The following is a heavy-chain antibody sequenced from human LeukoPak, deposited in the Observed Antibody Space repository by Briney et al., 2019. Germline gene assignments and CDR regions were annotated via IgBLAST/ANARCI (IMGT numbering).Heavy chain of an antibody. CDR3: AKDLSNLRLGELSQ. CDR1: AFTFSSYS. Sequence: GGSLRLSCAASAFTFSSYSMHWVRQAPGKGLEWVAVISYDGSNKYYADSVKGRFTISRDNSKNTLYLQMNSLRTEDTAVYYCAKDLSNLRLGELSQWGQGTLVTVSS. D-gene: IGHD3-16*02. J-gene: IGHJ4*02. CDR2: ISYDGSNK. V-gene: IGHV3-30*18.